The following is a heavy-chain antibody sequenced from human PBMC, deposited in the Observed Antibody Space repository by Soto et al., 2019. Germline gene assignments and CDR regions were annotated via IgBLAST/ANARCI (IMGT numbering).Heavy chain of an antibody. CDR1: GGSISSSNW. V-gene: IGHV4-4*02. D-gene: IGHD6-13*01. CDR2: VYHRGIT. J-gene: IGHJ4*02. CDR3: ARVYSSSWFYLDY. Sequence: SETLSLTCAVSGGSISSSNWWSWVRQPPGKGLEWIGEVYHRGITNYNPSLKSRVTISVDKSKNQFSLKLSSVTAADTAVYYCARVYSSSWFYLDYWGQGTLVTVSS.